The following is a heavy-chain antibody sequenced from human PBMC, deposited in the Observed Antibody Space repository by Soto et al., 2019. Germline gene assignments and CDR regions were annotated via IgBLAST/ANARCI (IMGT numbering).Heavy chain of an antibody. CDR1: GFSLSNAGMG. Sequence: GSGPTLVNPTETLTLTCTVSGFSLSNAGMGVSWIRLPPGKALEWLAHIFSNDERRFSTSLKNRLTISKDTFNSQVVLIMTNMDPVDTATYYCAQTEDGGRSRTPAGWFDAWGQGTLVTVSS. CDR3: AQTEDGGRSRTPAGWFDA. J-gene: IGHJ5*02. CDR2: IFSNDER. V-gene: IGHV2-26*01. D-gene: IGHD2-15*01.